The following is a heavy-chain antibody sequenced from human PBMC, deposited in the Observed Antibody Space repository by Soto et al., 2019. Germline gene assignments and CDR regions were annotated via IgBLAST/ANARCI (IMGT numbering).Heavy chain of an antibody. CDR1: GGTFSSYA. Sequence: ASVKVSCKASGGTFSSYAISWVRQAPGQGLEWMGGIIPIFGTGNYAQKFQGRVTITADESTSTAYMELSSLRSEDTAVYYCARARTSSCPVGCWFDPWGQGTLVAISS. V-gene: IGHV1-69*13. D-gene: IGHD2-15*01. CDR3: ARARTSSCPVGCWFDP. CDR2: IIPIFGTG. J-gene: IGHJ5*02.